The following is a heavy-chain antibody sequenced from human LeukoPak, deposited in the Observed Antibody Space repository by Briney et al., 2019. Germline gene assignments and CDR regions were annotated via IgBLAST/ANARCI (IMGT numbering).Heavy chain of an antibody. Sequence: GGSLRLSCAASGFTFSSYAMSWVRQAPGKGLEWVAFKYYADSVKGRFTISRDNSKNTLYLQMNSLRAEDTAVSYSAKDERVAGTLGGASDYWGQGTLVTVSS. CDR1: GFTFSSYA. CDR2: K. D-gene: IGHD6-19*01. CDR3: AKDERVAGTLGGASDY. J-gene: IGHJ4*02. V-gene: IGHV3-30*02.